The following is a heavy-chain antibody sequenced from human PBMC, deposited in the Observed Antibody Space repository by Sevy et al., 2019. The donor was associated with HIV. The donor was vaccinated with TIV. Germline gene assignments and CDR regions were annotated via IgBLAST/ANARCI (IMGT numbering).Heavy chain of an antibody. Sequence: ASVKVSCKASAYNFIGYYIHWVRQAPGQGLEWIGRINPTSGGTKYAHNFQGRVTVTIDMSVGTAYMELTRLTSDDTAIYYCAGQTSGWYDWFDPWGPGTLVTVSS. CDR3: AGQTSGWYDWFDP. CDR1: AYNFIGYY. CDR2: INPTSGGT. D-gene: IGHD6-19*01. J-gene: IGHJ5*02. V-gene: IGHV1-2*06.